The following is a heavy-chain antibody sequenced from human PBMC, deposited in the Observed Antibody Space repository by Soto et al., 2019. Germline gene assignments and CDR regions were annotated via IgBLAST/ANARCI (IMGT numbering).Heavy chain of an antibody. CDR3: AHSRGHQWLYYFDY. V-gene: IGHV2-5*02. CDR1: GFSFSTNDVG. CDR2: IYWDDSK. Sequence: QITLKESGPTLVKPTQTLTLTCTFSGFSFSTNDVGVGWIRQPPGKALEWLGIIYWDDSKRYSPSLESRLTITKDSSKNQVVLILFNVDPADTATYYCAHSRGHQWLYYFDYWGQGTLVTVSS. J-gene: IGHJ4*02. D-gene: IGHD6-19*01.